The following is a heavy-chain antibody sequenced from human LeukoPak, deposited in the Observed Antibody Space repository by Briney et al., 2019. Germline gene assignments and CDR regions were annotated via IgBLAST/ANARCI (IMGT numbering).Heavy chain of an antibody. Sequence: SQTLSLTCTVSGGSISSSNYYWRWIRQPAGKGLEWIGRIYTGGSTNYNPSLKSRVTISVDTSKNQFSLKLSSVTAADTAVYYCARARVPYYYDSSGYFDYWGQGTLVTVSS. V-gene: IGHV4-61*02. D-gene: IGHD3-22*01. CDR2: IYTGGST. CDR1: GGSISSSNYY. J-gene: IGHJ4*02. CDR3: ARARVPYYYDSSGYFDY.